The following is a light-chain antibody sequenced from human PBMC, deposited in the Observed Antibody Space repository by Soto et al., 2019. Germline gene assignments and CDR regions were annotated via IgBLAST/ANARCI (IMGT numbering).Light chain of an antibody. CDR3: QQYNVWPLT. CDR1: QSVGSN. J-gene: IGKJ4*01. Sequence: EIVMTQSAATLSVSPGERATLSCRPSQSVGSNLAWYQQKPGQAPRLLIYGASTRATGIPARFSGSGSGTEFTLTISRLQSEDFAVYYCQQYNVWPLTFGGGTKVEIE. V-gene: IGKV3-15*01. CDR2: GAS.